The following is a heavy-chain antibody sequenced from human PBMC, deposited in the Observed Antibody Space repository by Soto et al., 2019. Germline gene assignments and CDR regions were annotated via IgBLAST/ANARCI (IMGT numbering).Heavy chain of an antibody. Sequence: PSETLSLTCAVYGGSFSGYYWSWIRQPPGKGLEWIGEINHSGSTNYNPSLKSRVTISVDTSKNQFSLKLSSVTAAGTAVYYCARLYCSGGSCYRYFDYWGQGTLVTVSS. V-gene: IGHV4-34*01. CDR1: GGSFSGYY. J-gene: IGHJ4*02. D-gene: IGHD2-15*01. CDR3: ARLYCSGGSCYRYFDY. CDR2: INHSGST.